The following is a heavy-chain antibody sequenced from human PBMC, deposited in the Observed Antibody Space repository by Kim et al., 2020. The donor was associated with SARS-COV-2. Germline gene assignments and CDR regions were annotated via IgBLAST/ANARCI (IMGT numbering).Heavy chain of an antibody. V-gene: IGHV4-39*01. J-gene: IGHJ4*02. CDR2: IDFTGPT. CDR1: GVSIDTSDYY. Sequence: SETLSLTCTVSGVSIDTSDYYWAWIRQPPGQGLEWIVTIDFTGPTFYSPSLKSRATVSIDTSKDQFSLDLNSVTTTDTSMYYCARQVRVGRHLDQWCQGILVTVSS. CDR3: ARQVRVGRHLDQ. D-gene: IGHD1-26*01.